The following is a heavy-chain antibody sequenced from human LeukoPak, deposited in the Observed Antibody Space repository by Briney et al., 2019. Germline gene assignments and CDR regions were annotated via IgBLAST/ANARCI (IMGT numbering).Heavy chain of an antibody. V-gene: IGHV3-48*03. CDR1: GFTFSSYE. D-gene: IGHD4-23*01. CDR3: ARDSYYGGTQDY. CDR2: ISTSGGTI. J-gene: IGHJ4*02. Sequence: PGGSLRLSCATSGFTFSSYEMNWVRQAPGKGLEWVSYISTSGGTIYYADSVKGQFTISRDNAKNSLYLQMNSLRAEDTAVYYCARDSYYGGTQDYWGQGTLVTVSS.